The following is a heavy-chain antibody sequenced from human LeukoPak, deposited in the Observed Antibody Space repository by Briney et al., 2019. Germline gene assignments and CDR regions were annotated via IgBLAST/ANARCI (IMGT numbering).Heavy chain of an antibody. CDR3: ATGPREYDYVWGSYRANWFDP. J-gene: IGHJ5*02. V-gene: IGHV1-18*01. CDR2: IRAYNGKT. D-gene: IGHD3-16*02. Sequence: GASAKVSCKASRYTFTRYGLCWVRQGPGQGLEWMGWIRAYNGKTNYAQRRHGRVTMITDTSTSTAYMELRSLRSDDTAVYDCATGPREYDYVWGSYRANWFDPWGQGTLVTVSS. CDR1: RYTFTRYG.